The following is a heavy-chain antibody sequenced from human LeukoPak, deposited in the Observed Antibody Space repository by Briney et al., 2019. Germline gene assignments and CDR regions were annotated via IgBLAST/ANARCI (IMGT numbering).Heavy chain of an antibody. J-gene: IGHJ4*02. V-gene: IGHV4-59*08. CDR2: IYYSGST. CDR3: ATRYGSGTYPRYYFDS. Sequence: SETLSLTCTVSGGSISSYYWSWIRQPPGKGLEWIGYIYYSGSTKYNPSLKSRVTISADTSKNQFSLKLSSVTASDTAVYYCATRYGSGTYPRYYFDSWGQGTLVTVSS. D-gene: IGHD3-10*01. CDR1: GGSISSYY.